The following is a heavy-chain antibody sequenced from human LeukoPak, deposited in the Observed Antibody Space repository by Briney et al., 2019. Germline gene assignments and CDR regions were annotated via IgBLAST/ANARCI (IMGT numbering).Heavy chain of an antibody. CDR2: INPSGGST. V-gene: IGHV1-46*01. J-gene: IGHJ4*02. D-gene: IGHD5-24*01. CDR1: GYTFTSYY. Sequence: ASVKVSCKASGYTFTSYYMHWVRQAPGQGLEWMGIINPSGGSTSYAQKFQGRVTMTRDMSTSTVYMELSSLRSEDTAVYYCAREETVRDGYSYFDYWGQGTLVTVSS. CDR3: AREETVRDGYSYFDY.